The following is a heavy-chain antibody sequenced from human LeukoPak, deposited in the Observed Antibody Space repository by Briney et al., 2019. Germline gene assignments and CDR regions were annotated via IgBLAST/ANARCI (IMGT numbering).Heavy chain of an antibody. CDR2: INPSGGST. CDR3: ASSSSGWIDFDY. D-gene: IGHD6-19*01. V-gene: IGHV1-46*01. Sequence: ASVKVSCKASGYTFTSYYMHWVRQAPGQGLEWMGIINPSGGSTSYAQKFQGRVTMTRDTSTSTVYIELSSLRSEDTAVYYCASSSSGWIDFDYRGQGTLVTVSS. CDR1: GYTFTSYY. J-gene: IGHJ4*02.